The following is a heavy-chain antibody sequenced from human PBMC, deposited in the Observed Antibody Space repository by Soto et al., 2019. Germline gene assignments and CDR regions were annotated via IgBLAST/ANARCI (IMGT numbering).Heavy chain of an antibody. V-gene: IGHV4-31*02. CDR2: IYYSGST. Sequence: GVDGSLKKKQPGKGLEWIGYIYYSGSTYYNPSLKSRVTISVDTSKNQFSLKLSSVTAADTAVFFFFSAGSGIRDFCSVLDV. D-gene: IGHD3-9*01. CDR1: GVD. CDR3: FSAGSGIRDFCSVLDV. J-gene: IGHJ6*01.